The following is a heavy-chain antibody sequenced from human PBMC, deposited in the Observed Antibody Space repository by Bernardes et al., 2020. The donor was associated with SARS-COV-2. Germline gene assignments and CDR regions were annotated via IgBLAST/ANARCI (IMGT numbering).Heavy chain of an antibody. D-gene: IGHD3-16*01. CDR1: GFTFSSYW. Sequence: GESLRLSCAASGFTFSSYWMSWVRQAPDGKGLEWVANIKQDGSEIYYVDSVKGRFTISRDNAKKSLYLQMNSLRAEDTAVYYCARDRAWGEPHGMDVWGQGTTVTVSS. J-gene: IGHJ6*02. CDR2: IKQDGSEI. V-gene: IGHV3-7*01. CDR3: ARDRAWGEPHGMDV.